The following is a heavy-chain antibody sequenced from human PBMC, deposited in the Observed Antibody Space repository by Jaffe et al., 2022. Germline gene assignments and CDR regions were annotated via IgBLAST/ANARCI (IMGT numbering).Heavy chain of an antibody. V-gene: IGHV1-2*02. J-gene: IGHJ4*02. D-gene: IGHD3-22*01. CDR3: ARGLYYYDSSGYPFDY. Sequence: QVQLVQSGAEVKKPGASVKVSCKASGYTFTGYYMHWVRQAPGQGLEWMGWINPNSGGTNYAQKFQGRVTMTRDTSISTAYMELSRLRSDDTAVYYCARGLYYYDSSGYPFDYWGQGTLVTVSS. CDR1: GYTFTGYY. CDR2: INPNSGGT.